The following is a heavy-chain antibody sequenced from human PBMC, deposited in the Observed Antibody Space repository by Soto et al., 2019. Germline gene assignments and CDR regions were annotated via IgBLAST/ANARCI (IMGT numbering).Heavy chain of an antibody. J-gene: IGHJ4*02. CDR3: ARDIGDIVVEPAARVTTGIVGY. V-gene: IGHV3-33*01. CDR1: GFTFSSYG. CDR2: IWYDGSNK. Sequence: GGSLRLSCAASGFTFSSYGMHWVRQAPGKGLEWVAVIWYDGSNKYYADFVKGRFTISRDNSKNTMYMQMNSLRAEDTAVYYCARDIGDIVVEPAARVTTGIVGYWGQGTLVTVSS. D-gene: IGHD2-2*01.